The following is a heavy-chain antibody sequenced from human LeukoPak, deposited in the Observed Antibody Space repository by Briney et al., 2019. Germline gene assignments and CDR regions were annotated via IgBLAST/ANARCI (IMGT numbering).Heavy chain of an antibody. CDR3: ARGGIAAAGFPFDY. Sequence: SETLSLTCAVYGGSFSGYYWSWIRQPPGKGLEWIGEINHSGSTNYNPSLKSRVTISVDTSKNQFSLKLSSVTAADTAVYYCARGGIAAAGFPFDYWGQGTLVTVSS. CDR1: GGSFSGYY. V-gene: IGHV4-34*01. CDR2: INHSGST. D-gene: IGHD6-13*01. J-gene: IGHJ4*02.